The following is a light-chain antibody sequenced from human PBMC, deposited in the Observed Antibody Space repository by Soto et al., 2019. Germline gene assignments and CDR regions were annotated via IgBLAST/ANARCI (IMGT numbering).Light chain of an antibody. Sequence: EIVLTQSPVTLSLSPGERATLSCRASQSINNYLAWYQQKPGQPPRLLIYDASNRATAIPVRFSGSGSGTDFPLTSSSPEPEDSAFYYCQYRGIWPPGATFGGGTKVEIK. V-gene: IGKV3-11*01. CDR2: DAS. CDR1: QSINNY. CDR3: QYRGIWPPGAT. J-gene: IGKJ4*01.